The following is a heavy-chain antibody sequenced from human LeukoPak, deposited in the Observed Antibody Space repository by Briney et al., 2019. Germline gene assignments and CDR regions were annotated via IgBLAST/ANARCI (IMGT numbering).Heavy chain of an antibody. Sequence: GGSLRLSCAASGFTFSSYAMSWVRQAPGKGLEWISAMSGSGGSTYYADSVKGRFTISRDNSKNTLYLQMNSLRAEDTAVYYCAKDVALFGTSGWFINWFDPWGQGTLVTVSS. CDR2: MSGSGGST. J-gene: IGHJ5*02. D-gene: IGHD6-19*01. CDR1: GFTFSSYA. V-gene: IGHV3-23*01. CDR3: AKDVALFGTSGWFINWFDP.